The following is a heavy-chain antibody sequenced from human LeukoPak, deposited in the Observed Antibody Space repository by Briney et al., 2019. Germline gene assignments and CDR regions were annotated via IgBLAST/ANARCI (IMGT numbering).Heavy chain of an antibody. CDR2: INPSGGST. CDR3: ARDRGRDDYNYRYYFDY. CDR1: GYTFTSYY. V-gene: IGHV1-46*01. J-gene: IGHJ4*01. Sequence: ASVKVSCKASGYTFTSYYMHWVRQAPGQGLEWMGIINPSGGSTSYAQKFQGRVTMTRDTSKSTVYMELSSLRSEDTAVYYWARDRGRDDYNYRYYFDYWGQGRLVTVSS. D-gene: IGHD5-24*01.